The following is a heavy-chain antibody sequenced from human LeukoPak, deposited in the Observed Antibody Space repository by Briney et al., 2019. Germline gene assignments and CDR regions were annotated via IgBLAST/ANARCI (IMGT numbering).Heavy chain of an antibody. CDR1: GGTFSSYA. CDR2: IIPIFGTA. D-gene: IGHD1-14*01. V-gene: IGHV1-69*05. J-gene: IGHJ6*03. CDR3: ARGTSEGLYYYYYMDV. Sequence: SVKVSCKASGGTFSSYAISWVRQAPGQGLEWMGGIIPIFGTANYAQKFQGRVTITTDESTSTAYMELSSLRSEDTAVYYCARGTSEGLYYYYYMDVWGKGTTVTVSS.